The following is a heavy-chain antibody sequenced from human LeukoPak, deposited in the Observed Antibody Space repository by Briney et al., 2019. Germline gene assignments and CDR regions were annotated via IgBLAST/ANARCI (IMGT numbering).Heavy chain of an antibody. CDR2: IWYDGSNK. CDR3: ARDSVIFRGMDV. V-gene: IGHV3-33*01. J-gene: IGHJ6*04. D-gene: IGHD5/OR15-5a*01. CDR1: GFTFSSHG. Sequence: GRSLRLSCAASGFTFSSHGMHWVRQAPGKGLEWVAVIWYDGSNKYYADSVKGRFTISRDNSKNTLYLQMNSLRAEDTAVYYCARDSVIFRGMDVWGKGTTVTVSS.